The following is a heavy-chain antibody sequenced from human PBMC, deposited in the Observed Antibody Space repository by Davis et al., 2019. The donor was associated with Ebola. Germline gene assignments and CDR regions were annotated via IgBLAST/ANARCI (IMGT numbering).Heavy chain of an antibody. V-gene: IGHV3-15*01. D-gene: IGHD3-9*01. CDR2: IKSKTDGGTT. J-gene: IGHJ4*02. Sequence: GESLKISCAASGFTFSNAWMSWVRQAPGKGLEWVGRIKSKTDGGTTDYAAPVKGRFTISRDDSKNTLYLQMNSLKTEDTAVYYCTTDGRSSLRYFDWLWDWGQGTLVTVSS. CDR3: TTDGRSSLRYFDWLWD. CDR1: GFTFSNAW.